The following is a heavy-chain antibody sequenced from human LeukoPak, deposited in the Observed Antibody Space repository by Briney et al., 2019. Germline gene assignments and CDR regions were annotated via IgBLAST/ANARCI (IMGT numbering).Heavy chain of an antibody. CDR3: AKNRMATRPGDAFDI. CDR1: GFTFSSYS. J-gene: IGHJ3*02. CDR2: ISSSSSYI. D-gene: IGHD5-24*01. V-gene: IGHV3-21*04. Sequence: PGGSLRLSCAASGFTFSSYSMNWVRQAPGKGLEWVSSISSSSSYIYYADSVKGRFTISRDNSKNTLYLQMNSLRAEDTAVYYCAKNRMATRPGDAFDIWGQGTMVTVSS.